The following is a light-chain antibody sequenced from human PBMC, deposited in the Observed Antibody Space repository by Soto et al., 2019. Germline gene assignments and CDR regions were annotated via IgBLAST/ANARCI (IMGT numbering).Light chain of an antibody. CDR2: GAF. CDR3: QQYKNWPPLT. CDR1: QSVSYN. V-gene: IGKV3-15*01. Sequence: EIVMTQSPATLSVSPGETATLSCRASQSVSYNLAWYQQKPGQGPRLLIYGAFTRATGIPARFSGSGSGTEFTLTISSLHSEDCAVYYCQQYKNWPPLTFGGGTKVEIK. J-gene: IGKJ4*01.